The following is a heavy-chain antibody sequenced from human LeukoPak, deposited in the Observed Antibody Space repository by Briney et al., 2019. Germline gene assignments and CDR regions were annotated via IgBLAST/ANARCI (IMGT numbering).Heavy chain of an antibody. CDR1: GGTFSSYA. V-gene: IGHV1-69*05. Sequence: GASVKVSCKASGGTFSSYAISWVRQAPGQGLEWMGGIIPIFGTANYAQKFQGRVTITTDESTSTAYMELSSLRSEDTAVYYCATSIAARGYMDVWGKGTTVTVSS. D-gene: IGHD6-6*01. J-gene: IGHJ6*03. CDR2: IIPIFGTA. CDR3: ATSIAARGYMDV.